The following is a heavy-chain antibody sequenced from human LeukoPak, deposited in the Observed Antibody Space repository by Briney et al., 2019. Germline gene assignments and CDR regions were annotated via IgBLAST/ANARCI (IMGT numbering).Heavy chain of an antibody. Sequence: PGGSLRLSCVASEFTFSTYGMHWVRQAPGKGLEWVAAISYDGSNKYCADSVKGRFTISRDNSKNTLYLQMNSLRADDTAVYYCATATGSIAVAPFDPWGQGTLVTVSS. CDR3: ATATGSIAVAPFDP. D-gene: IGHD6-19*01. CDR1: EFTFSTYG. V-gene: IGHV3-30*03. J-gene: IGHJ5*02. CDR2: ISYDGSNK.